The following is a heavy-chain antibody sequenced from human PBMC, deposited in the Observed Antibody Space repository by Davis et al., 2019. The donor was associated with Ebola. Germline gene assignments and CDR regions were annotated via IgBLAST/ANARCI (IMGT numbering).Heavy chain of an antibody. D-gene: IGHD1-1*01. Sequence: ASVKVSCKASAYSFTDDGISWVRQAPGQGLEWMGWISTYNGNTNYAQKVQGRITMTTDTSTSTAYMELRSLRSDDTARYYCARDVRGITGPSEYWGQGTLVTVSS. CDR3: ARDVRGITGPSEY. CDR2: ISTYNGNT. CDR1: AYSFTDDG. J-gene: IGHJ4*02. V-gene: IGHV1-18*04.